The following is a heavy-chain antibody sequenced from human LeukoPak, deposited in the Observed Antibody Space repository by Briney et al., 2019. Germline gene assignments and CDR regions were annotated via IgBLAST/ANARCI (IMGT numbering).Heavy chain of an antibody. CDR1: GFTFSRYV. CDR3: AQDRGATVTTFVY. V-gene: IGHV3-23*01. CDR2: ISYSGGSR. Sequence: GGSLRLSCAASGFTFSRYVMSGVRQAPGKGLEGVSGISYSGGSRYYAGSVKGRFTISRDNSKNMLNLQMNHPTAEDTAVYYSAQDRGATVTTFVYWGQGTLVPVSS. J-gene: IGHJ4*02. D-gene: IGHD4-17*01.